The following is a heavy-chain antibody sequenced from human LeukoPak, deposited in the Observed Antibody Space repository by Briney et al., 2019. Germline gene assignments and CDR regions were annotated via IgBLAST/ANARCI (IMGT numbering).Heavy chain of an antibody. CDR2: INTDGSST. Sequence: GGPLRLSCAASGFTFSSYWMHWVRQAPGKGLVWVSRINTDGSSTSYADSVKGRFTISRDNAKNTLYLQMNSLRAEDTAVYYCARVSSSSWWALDYWGQGTLVTVSS. V-gene: IGHV3-74*01. J-gene: IGHJ4*02. D-gene: IGHD6-13*01. CDR3: ARVSSSSWWALDY. CDR1: GFTFSSYW.